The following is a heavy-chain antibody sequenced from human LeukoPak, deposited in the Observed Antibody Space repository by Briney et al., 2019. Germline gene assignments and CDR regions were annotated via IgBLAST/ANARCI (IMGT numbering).Heavy chain of an antibody. J-gene: IGHJ4*02. CDR2: IKSKTDGGTT. CDR1: GFTFSNAW. V-gene: IGHV3-15*01. CDR3: TADIGSYGNQ. Sequence: GGSLRLSCAASGFTFSNAWMSWVRQAPGKGLEWVGRIKSKTDGGTTDYAAPVKGRFTISRDDSKHTLYLKMNSLKTEDTAVYYCTADIGSYGNQWGQGTLVTVSS. D-gene: IGHD5-18*01.